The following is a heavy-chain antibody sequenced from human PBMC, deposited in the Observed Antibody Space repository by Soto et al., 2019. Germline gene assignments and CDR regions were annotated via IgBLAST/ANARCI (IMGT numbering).Heavy chain of an antibody. Sequence: QVQLVQSGAEVKKPGSSVKVSCKASGDTLSHYGVSWVRQVPGKGLAWMGGTTAIRGTRDSAQKFPGRMTITSDETTTTPYMELNRLPSDDSAVYYWAAGDSSDTGDDWGQGTMVNVSS. CDR1: GDTLSHYG. J-gene: IGHJ4*02. CDR2: TTAIRGTR. D-gene: IGHD5-18*01. V-gene: IGHV1-69*01. CDR3: AAGDSSDTGDD.